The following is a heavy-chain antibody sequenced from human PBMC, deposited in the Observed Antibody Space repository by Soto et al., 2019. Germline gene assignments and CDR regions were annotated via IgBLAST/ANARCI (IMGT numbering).Heavy chain of an antibody. V-gene: IGHV3-33*05. CDR2: ILFDGSNE. J-gene: IGHJ4*02. CDR3: ARDQFGGVSADY. CDR1: GFTFSSYG. D-gene: IGHD3-16*01. Sequence: GGSLRLSCAASGFTFSSYGIHWVRQAPGKGLEWVADILFDGSNEYYAHSVKGRFTISRDNSKSTVYLQMNSLRAEDTAVYYCARDQFGGVSADYWGQGTLVTVSS.